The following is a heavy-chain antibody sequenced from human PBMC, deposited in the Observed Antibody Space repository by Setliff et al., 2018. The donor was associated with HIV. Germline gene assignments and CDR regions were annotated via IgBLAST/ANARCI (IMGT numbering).Heavy chain of an antibody. Sequence: PSETLSLTCTVSGGSVSSGAYYWNWIRQPAGKGLEWIGQIYTSGTTNYLPSLKSRVTISRDTSKNQFSLKLSSVTAADTAVYYCARADFWSGYFNFDFWGQGTLVT. CDR2: IYTSGTT. D-gene: IGHD3-3*01. CDR1: GGSVSSGAYY. V-gene: IGHV4-61*09. CDR3: ARADFWSGYFNFDF. J-gene: IGHJ4*02.